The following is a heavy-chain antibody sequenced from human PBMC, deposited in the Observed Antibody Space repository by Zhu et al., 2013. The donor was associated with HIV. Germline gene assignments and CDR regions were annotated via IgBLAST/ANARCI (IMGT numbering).Heavy chain of an antibody. J-gene: IGHJ2*01. D-gene: IGHD3-22*01. Sequence: QVQLVQSGAEVKKPGSSVKVSCKASGGTFSSYAISWVRQAPGQGLEWMGGIIPIFGTANYAQKFQGRVTITADESTSTAYMELSSLRSEDTAVYYCARPYYYDSSGYYTFHWYFDLWGRGTLVTVSS. V-gene: IGHV1-69*01. CDR3: ARPYYYDSSGYYTFHWYFDL. CDR1: GGTFSSYA. CDR2: IIPIFGTA.